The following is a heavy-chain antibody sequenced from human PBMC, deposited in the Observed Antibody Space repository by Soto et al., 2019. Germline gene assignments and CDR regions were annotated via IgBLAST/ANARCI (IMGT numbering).Heavy chain of an antibody. CDR3: ARDLGNYYDSSGYYYDY. V-gene: IGHV1-46*01. Sequence: GASVKVSCKASGYTFTSYYMHWVRQAPGQGLEWMGIINPSGGSTSYAQKFQGRVTMTRDTSTSTVYMELSSLRSEDTAVYYCARDLGNYYDSSGYYYDYWGQGTLVTVSS. J-gene: IGHJ4*02. D-gene: IGHD3-22*01. CDR2: INPSGGST. CDR1: GYTFTSYY.